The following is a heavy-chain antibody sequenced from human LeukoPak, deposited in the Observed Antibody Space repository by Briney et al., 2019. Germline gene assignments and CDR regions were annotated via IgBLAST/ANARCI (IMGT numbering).Heavy chain of an antibody. CDR1: GFTFSNYW. CDR3: ARVRYYYDSSPIDY. D-gene: IGHD3-22*01. J-gene: IGHJ4*02. V-gene: IGHV3-74*01. Sequence: GGSLRLSCAASGFTFSNYWMHWVRQAPGKGLVWVSRINSDGSRTSYADSVKGRFTISRDNAKNTLYLQMNSLRAEDTAVYYFARVRYYYDSSPIDYWVQGTLFTVSS. CDR2: INSDGSRT.